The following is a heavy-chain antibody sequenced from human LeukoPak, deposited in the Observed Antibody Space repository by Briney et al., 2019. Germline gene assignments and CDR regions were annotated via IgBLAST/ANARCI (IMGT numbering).Heavy chain of an antibody. D-gene: IGHD1-26*01. CDR1: GGSISSFY. CDR2: IYYSGST. Sequence: SETLSLTCTVSGGSISSFYWSWIRQPPGKGLEWIGYIYYSGSTNYNPSLKSRVTISVDTSKNQFSLKLSSVTAADTAVYYCAREGMYSGSRTIDYWGQGTLVTVSS. J-gene: IGHJ4*02. CDR3: AREGMYSGSRTIDY. V-gene: IGHV4-59*01.